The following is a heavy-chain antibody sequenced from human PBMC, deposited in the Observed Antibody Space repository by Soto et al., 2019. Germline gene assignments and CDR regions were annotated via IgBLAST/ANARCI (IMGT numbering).Heavy chain of an antibody. J-gene: IGHJ6*03. Sequence: QVQLVESGGGLVKPGGSLRLSCAASGFTFSDYYMSWIRQAPGKGLALVSYISRSASTIYYADSVKGRFTIYRDNAKNSLYLQMNSLRAEARAVYYCARVHYDFGSGYGYYYYYYMDVWGKATTVTVSS. D-gene: IGHD3-3*01. CDR1: GFTFSDYY. V-gene: IGHV3-11*01. CDR2: ISRSASTI. CDR3: ARVHYDFGSGYGYYYYYYMDV.